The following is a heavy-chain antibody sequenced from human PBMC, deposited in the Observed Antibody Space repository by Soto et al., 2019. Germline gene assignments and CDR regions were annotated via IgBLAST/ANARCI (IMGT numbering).Heavy chain of an antibody. V-gene: IGHV4-30-4*01. Sequence: QVQLQESGPGLVKPSQTLSLTCTVSGGSISSGDYYWSWIRQPPGKGLEWIGYIYYSGSTYYNPSLKSRVTISVDTSKSQFSLKLSSVTAADTAVYYCARTLPTNRYCSSTSCPSDYWGQGTLVTVSS. J-gene: IGHJ4*02. CDR3: ARTLPTNRYCSSTSCPSDY. CDR2: IYYSGST. D-gene: IGHD2-2*01. CDR1: GGSISSGDYY.